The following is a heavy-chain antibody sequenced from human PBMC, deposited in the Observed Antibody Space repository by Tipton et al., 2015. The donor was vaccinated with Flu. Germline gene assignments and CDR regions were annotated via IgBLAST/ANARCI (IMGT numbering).Heavy chain of an antibody. V-gene: IGHV3-23*01. Sequence: SLRLSCACSGFSLSSSAMSWVRQAPGKGLEWVSATSGSSAATYYADSVKGRFTISRDNSKNTVYLQMNSLRAEDTAVYYCAKDDSGYLETSGYLRPWGQGTLVTVSS. D-gene: IGHD3-22*01. J-gene: IGHJ4*02. CDR3: AKDDSGYLETSGYLRP. CDR2: TSGSSAAT. CDR1: GFSLSSSA.